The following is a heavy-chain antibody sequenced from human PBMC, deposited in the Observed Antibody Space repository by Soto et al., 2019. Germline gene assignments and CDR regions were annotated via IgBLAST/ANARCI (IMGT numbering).Heavy chain of an antibody. CDR3: VKRGRTWGGLDF. V-gene: IGHV3-23*01. CDR2: IGGTDGDSDGVT. Sequence: VQLLESGGDLVQPGGSLRLSCVASGFILNNYAMSWVRQAPGKGLEWVSTIGGTDGDSDGVTGYEESLKGWFTISRDSRANTLFLHRDKLRAEDSALYYCVKRGRTWGGLDFWGQGKTVVVSS. CDR1: GFILNNYA. J-gene: IGHJ3*01. D-gene: IGHD3-16*01.